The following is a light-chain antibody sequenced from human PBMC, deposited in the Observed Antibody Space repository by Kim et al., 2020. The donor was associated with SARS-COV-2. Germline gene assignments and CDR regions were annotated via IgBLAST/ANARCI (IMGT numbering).Light chain of an antibody. CDR1: KLGNKY. CDR2: QDN. CDR3: QAWDSSIGL. Sequence: SGAPGQTASITCSGDKLGNKYASWYQQRPGQTPVVVIYQDNKRPSGIPERFSGSNSGNTATLTISGTQALDEADYYCQAWDSSIGLFGGGTQLTVL. J-gene: IGLJ2*01. V-gene: IGLV3-1*01.